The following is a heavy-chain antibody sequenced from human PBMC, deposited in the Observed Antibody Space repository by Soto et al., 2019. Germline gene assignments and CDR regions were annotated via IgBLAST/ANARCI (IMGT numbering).Heavy chain of an antibody. Sequence: PGGSLRLSCAAAGFAFSTYAMTWVRQAPGKGLEWVSVISGSGGSSYYAASVKGRFTISRDNSKNTLYLQMNSLRADDTAVYYCAKDPHYDFWIGYHYGMDVWGQGTSVTVSS. CDR2: ISGSGGSS. V-gene: IGHV3-23*01. CDR1: GFAFSTYA. J-gene: IGHJ6*02. CDR3: AKDPHYDFWIGYHYGMDV. D-gene: IGHD3-3*01.